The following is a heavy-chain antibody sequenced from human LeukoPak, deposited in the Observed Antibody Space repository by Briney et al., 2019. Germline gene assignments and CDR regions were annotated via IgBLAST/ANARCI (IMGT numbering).Heavy chain of an antibody. Sequence: GGSLRLSCAASGLTFSSYWMSWVRQAPGKGLEWVANIKQDGSEKYYVDSVKGRLTISRDNAKNSLSLQMNSLRAEDTAVYYCATYSGYDRIFDHWGQGALVIVSS. CDR1: GLTFSSYW. CDR2: IKQDGSEK. V-gene: IGHV3-7*01. D-gene: IGHD5-12*01. J-gene: IGHJ4*02. CDR3: ATYSGYDRIFDH.